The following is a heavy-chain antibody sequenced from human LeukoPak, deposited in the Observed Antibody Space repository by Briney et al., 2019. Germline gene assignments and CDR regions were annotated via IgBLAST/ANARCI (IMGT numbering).Heavy chain of an antibody. Sequence: SETLSLTCAVYGGSFSGYYWSWIRQPPGKWLEWIGVINHSGSTNYNPSLKSRVTISVDTSKNQFSLKLSSVTAADTAVYYCARACCSGGSCYPFDYWGQGTLVTVSS. CDR1: GGSFSGYY. J-gene: IGHJ4*02. D-gene: IGHD2-15*01. CDR2: INHSGST. CDR3: ARACCSGGSCYPFDY. V-gene: IGHV4-34*01.